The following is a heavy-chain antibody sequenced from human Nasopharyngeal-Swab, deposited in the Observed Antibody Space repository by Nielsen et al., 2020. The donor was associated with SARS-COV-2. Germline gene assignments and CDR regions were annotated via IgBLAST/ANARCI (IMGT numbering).Heavy chain of an antibody. Sequence: SETLSLTCAVSGGPISSGGYSWSWIRQPPGKGLEWIGYIYHSGSTYYNPSLKSRVTISVDRSKNQFSLKLSSVTAADTAVYYCASESKYGSRSYYEGADAFDIWGQGTMVTVSS. V-gene: IGHV4-30-2*01. CDR1: GGPISSGGYS. CDR2: IYHSGST. J-gene: IGHJ3*02. D-gene: IGHD3-10*01. CDR3: ASESKYGSRSYYEGADAFDI.